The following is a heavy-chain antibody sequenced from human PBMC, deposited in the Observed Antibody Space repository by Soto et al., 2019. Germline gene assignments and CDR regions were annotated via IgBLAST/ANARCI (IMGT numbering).Heavy chain of an antibody. Sequence: PGGSLRLSCAASGFRFSDYSMNWVRQAPGRGLEWVSYISSSSFTIHYADFAKGRFTISRDNSKNTLYLQMNSLRAEDTAVYYCARETYDILTGYFLFDYWGQGTQVTVSS. CDR1: GFRFSDYS. V-gene: IGHV3-48*01. J-gene: IGHJ4*02. CDR3: ARETYDILTGYFLFDY. D-gene: IGHD3-9*01. CDR2: ISSSSFTI.